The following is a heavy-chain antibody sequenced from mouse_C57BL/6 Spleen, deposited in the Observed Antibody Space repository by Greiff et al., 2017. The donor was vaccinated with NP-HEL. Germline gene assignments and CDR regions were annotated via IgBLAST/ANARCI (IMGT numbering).Heavy chain of an antibody. CDR3: ARYDSVDV. D-gene: IGHD2-4*01. J-gene: IGHJ1*03. V-gene: IGHV1-26*01. CDR1: GYTFTDYY. Sequence: EVQLQQSGPELVKPGASVKISCKASGYTFTDYYMNWVKQSHGKSLEWIGDINPNNGGTSYNQKFKGKATLTVDKSSSTAYMELRSLTSEDSAVYYCARYDSVDVWGTGTTVTVSS. CDR2: INPNNGGT.